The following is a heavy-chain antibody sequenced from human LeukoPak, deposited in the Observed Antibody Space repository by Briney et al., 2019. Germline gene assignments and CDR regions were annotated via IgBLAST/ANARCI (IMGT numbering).Heavy chain of an antibody. CDR2: INAGNGNT. D-gene: IGHD6-13*01. CDR3: AKIAAAGTGWFDS. V-gene: IGHV1-3*01. J-gene: IGHJ5*01. CDR1: GYTFTSYA. Sequence: GVSVKVSCKASGYTFTSYAMHWVRQAPGQRLEWMGWINAGNGNTKYSQKFQGRVTITRDTSASTAYMELSSLRSEDTAVYYCAKIAAAGTGWFDSWGQGTLVTVSS.